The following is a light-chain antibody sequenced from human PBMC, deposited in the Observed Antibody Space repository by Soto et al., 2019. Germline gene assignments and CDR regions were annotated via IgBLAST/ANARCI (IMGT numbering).Light chain of an antibody. V-gene: IGLV1-40*01. J-gene: IGLJ2*01. CDR1: RSNIGAGYD. Sequence: QSVLTQPPSVSGAPGQRVTISCTGSRSNIGAGYDVHWYQQLPGTAPKLLIYGNNNRPSGVPDRFSDSKSDTSASLAITGLQAEDAADYYCQSYDASLSGRVVFGGGTKLTVL. CDR3: QSYDASLSGRVV. CDR2: GNN.